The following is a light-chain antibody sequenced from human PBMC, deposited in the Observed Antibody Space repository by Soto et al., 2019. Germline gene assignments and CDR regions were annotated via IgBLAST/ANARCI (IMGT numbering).Light chain of an antibody. CDR2: GAS. Sequence: EIGITQSPATLSVSPGEGVTLSCRASQGIGSTLAWYQQKPGQTPRLLIYGASTRATDVPARFSGSGSGTDFTLTINGLQSEDFAVYYCQHYVTCPLSFGGGTKVESK. CDR1: QGIGST. V-gene: IGKV3-15*01. CDR3: QHYVTCPLS. J-gene: IGKJ4*01.